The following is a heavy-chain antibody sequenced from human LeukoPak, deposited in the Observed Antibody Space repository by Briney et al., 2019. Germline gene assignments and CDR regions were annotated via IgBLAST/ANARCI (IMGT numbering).Heavy chain of an antibody. V-gene: IGHV1-2*02. CDR3: ARGEYYDRSAYCFD. D-gene: IGHD3-22*01. CDR2: INPNSGGT. Sequence: ASVKVSFKASGSTFTGYYMHWVRQAPGQGLEWMGWINPNSGGTNYVQRFQGRVTMTRDTSISTAYMELSRLRSDDTAVYYCARGEYYDRSAYCFDWGQGTLVTVSS. J-gene: IGHJ4*02. CDR1: GSTFTGYY.